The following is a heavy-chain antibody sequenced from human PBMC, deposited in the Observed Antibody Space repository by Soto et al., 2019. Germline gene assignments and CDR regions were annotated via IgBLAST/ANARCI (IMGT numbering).Heavy chain of an antibody. CDR2: ISAYHGNT. D-gene: IGHD3-3*01. CDR1: GYTFTSYG. Sequence: QVQLVQSGAEVKKPGASVKVSCKASGYTFTSYGISWVRQAPGQGLEWMGWISAYHGNTNYAQKLQGRVTMTTDPSPSTAYMEPRSTRSDDTAVYYCARVLAPQPLRDSGDYYYYMDVWGKGTTVTVSS. J-gene: IGHJ6*03. CDR3: ARVLAPQPLRDSGDYYYYMDV. V-gene: IGHV1-18*01.